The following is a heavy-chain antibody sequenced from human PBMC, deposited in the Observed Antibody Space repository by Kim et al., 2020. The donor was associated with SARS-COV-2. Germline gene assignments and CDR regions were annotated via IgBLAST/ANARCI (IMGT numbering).Heavy chain of an antibody. D-gene: IGHD5-12*01. J-gene: IGHJ4*02. V-gene: IGHV3-30*01. CDR3: AGGGYSGFEHYFDY. Sequence: NPEKGRFTVSRDNSKHTLYLQMKSLRAEDTAVYYCAGGGYSGFEHYFDYWGQGTQVTVSS.